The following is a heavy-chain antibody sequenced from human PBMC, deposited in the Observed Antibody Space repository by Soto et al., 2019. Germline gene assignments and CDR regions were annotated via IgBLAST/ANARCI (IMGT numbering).Heavy chain of an antibody. CDR1: GGSISSSSYY. V-gene: IGHV4-39*01. CDR2: IYYSGRT. Sequence: QLQLQESGPGLVKPSETLSLTCTVSGGSISSSSYYWGWIRQPPGKGLEWIGSIYYSGRTYYNPSSRIRVTISVHTSKTQSSLKLSSVTAADTAVYYCARHTPAISITDHWGQGTLVTVSS. CDR3: ARHTPAISITDH. J-gene: IGHJ4*02. D-gene: IGHD2-15*01.